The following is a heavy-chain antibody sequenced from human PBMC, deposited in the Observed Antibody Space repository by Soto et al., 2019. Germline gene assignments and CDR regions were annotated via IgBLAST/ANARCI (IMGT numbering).Heavy chain of an antibody. CDR3: TRWEDAPVVAATPEFDY. J-gene: IGHJ4*02. Sequence: GGSLRLSCTASGFTFGDYAMSWFRQAPGKGLEWVGFIRSKAYGGTTEYAASVKGRFTISRDDSKSIAYLQMNSLKTEDTAVYYCTRWEDAPVVAATPEFDYWGQGTLVTVSS. CDR2: IRSKAYGGTT. CDR1: GFTFGDYA. D-gene: IGHD2-15*01. V-gene: IGHV3-49*03.